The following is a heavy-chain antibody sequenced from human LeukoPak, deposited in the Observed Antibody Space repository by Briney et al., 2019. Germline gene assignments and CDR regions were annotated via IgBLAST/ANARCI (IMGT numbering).Heavy chain of an antibody. J-gene: IGHJ4*02. D-gene: IGHD2-2*01. CDR3: ARGITSTSYYDY. Sequence: GGSLRLSCAASGFAVSTTYMSWVRQAPGKGLEWVSVIYTSGSTYYADSVKGRFTISRDNSKNTVYLQMNSLRAEDTAVYYCARGITSTSYYDYWGQGTLVTVSS. CDR2: IYTSGST. CDR1: GFAVSTTY. V-gene: IGHV3-53*01.